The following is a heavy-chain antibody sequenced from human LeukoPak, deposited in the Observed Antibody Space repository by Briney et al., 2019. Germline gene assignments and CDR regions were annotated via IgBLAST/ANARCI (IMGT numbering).Heavy chain of an antibody. J-gene: IGHJ4*02. V-gene: IGHV3-30*03. CDR2: ISYDGSNK. CDR3: ARDPIAAAGTSLDY. Sequence: GGSLRLSCAASGFTFSSYGMHWVRQAPGKGLEWVAVISYDGSNKYYADSVKGRFTISRDNSKNTLYLQMNSLRAEDTAVYYCARDPIAAAGTSLDYWGQGTLVTVSS. CDR1: GFTFSSYG. D-gene: IGHD6-13*01.